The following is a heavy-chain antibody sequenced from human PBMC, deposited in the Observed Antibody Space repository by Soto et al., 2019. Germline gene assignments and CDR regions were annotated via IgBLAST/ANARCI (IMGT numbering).Heavy chain of an antibody. CDR2: ISAYNGNT. CDR1: GYTFTSYG. V-gene: IGHV1-18*01. Sequence: QVQLVQSGAEVKKPGASVKVSCKASGYTFTSYGISWVRQAPGQGLEWMGWISAYNGNTNYAQKLQGRVTMTTDTSTSTAYMELRSLRSDDTAVYYCARDSTKEVAGTYYYYGMDVWGQGTTVTVSS. CDR3: ARDSTKEVAGTYYYYGMDV. D-gene: IGHD6-19*01. J-gene: IGHJ6*02.